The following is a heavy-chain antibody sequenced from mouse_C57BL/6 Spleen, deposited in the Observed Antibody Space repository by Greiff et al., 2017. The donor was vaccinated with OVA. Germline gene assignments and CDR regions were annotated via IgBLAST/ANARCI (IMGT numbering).Heavy chain of an antibody. CDR3: ARRWGGSSFFDY. D-gene: IGHD1-1*01. Sequence: QVQLQQPGAELVRPGPSVKLSCKASGYTFTSYWMHWVKQRPGQGLEWIGVIDPSDSYTNYNQKFKGKATLTVDTSSSTAYMQLSSLTSEYSAVYSCARRWGGSSFFDYWGQGTTLTVSS. J-gene: IGHJ2*01. V-gene: IGHV1-59*01. CDR1: GYTFTSYW. CDR2: IDPSDSYT.